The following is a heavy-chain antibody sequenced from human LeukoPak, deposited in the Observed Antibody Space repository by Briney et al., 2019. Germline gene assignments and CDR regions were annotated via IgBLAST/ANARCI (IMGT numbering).Heavy chain of an antibody. D-gene: IGHD6-13*01. J-gene: IGHJ3*02. CDR1: GFTFSDYY. V-gene: IGHV3-11*01. Sequence: PGGSLRLSCAASGFTFSDYYMSWIRQAPGKGLEWVSYISSSGSTIYYADSVKGRSTISRDNSKNTLYLQMNSLRAEDTAVYYCAKGWKQLVLYAFDIWGQGTMVTVSS. CDR2: ISSSGSTI. CDR3: AKGWKQLVLYAFDI.